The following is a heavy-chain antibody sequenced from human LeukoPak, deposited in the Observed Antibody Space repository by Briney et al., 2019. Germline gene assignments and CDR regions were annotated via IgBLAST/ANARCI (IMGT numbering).Heavy chain of an antibody. J-gene: IGHJ6*02. CDR3: ARDYGDYDRYYYYGMHV. D-gene: IGHD4-17*01. Sequence: ASVKVSCKASGYTFTSYDINWVRQATGQGLEWMGWMNPNSGNTGYAQKFQGRVTMTRNTSISTAYMELSSLRSEDTAVYYCARDYGDYDRYYYYGMHVWGQGTTVTVSS. CDR2: MNPNSGNT. CDR1: GYTFTSYD. V-gene: IGHV1-8*01.